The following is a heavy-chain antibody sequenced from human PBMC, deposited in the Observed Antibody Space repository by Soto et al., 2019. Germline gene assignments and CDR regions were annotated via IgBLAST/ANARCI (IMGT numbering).Heavy chain of an antibody. D-gene: IGHD5-18*01. Sequence: SETLSLTCTVSGGSISSGGYSWSWIRQPPGKGLEWIGYIYHSGSTYYNPSLKSRVTISVDRSKNQFSLKLSSVTAADTAVYYCARGGYSYGYDAFDIWGQGTMVTVS. CDR2: IYHSGST. CDR1: GGSISSGGYS. V-gene: IGHV4-30-2*01. J-gene: IGHJ3*02. CDR3: ARGGYSYGYDAFDI.